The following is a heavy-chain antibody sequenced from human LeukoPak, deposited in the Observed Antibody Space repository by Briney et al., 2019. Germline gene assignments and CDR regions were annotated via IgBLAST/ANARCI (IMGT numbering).Heavy chain of an antibody. CDR3: ARDLYDSSESAFDI. V-gene: IGHV3-30-3*01. Sequence: GRSLRLSCAASGFTFSNYAMHWVRQAPGKGLEWVAVISYDGSNKYYADSVKGRFTISRDNSKNTLYLQMNSLRAEDTAVYYCARDLYDSSESAFDIWAKGQWSPSLQ. CDR2: ISYDGSNK. CDR1: GFTFSNYA. D-gene: IGHD3-22*01. J-gene: IGHJ3*02.